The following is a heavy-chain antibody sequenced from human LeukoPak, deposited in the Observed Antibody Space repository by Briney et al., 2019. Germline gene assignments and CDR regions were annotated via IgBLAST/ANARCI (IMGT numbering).Heavy chain of an antibody. Sequence: ASVKVSCKASGDTFSNYVISWFRQDPGQGLEWMGGISPIFGSTYFVQKFQGRVTFTADDSTTTAYMELSSLRSEDTAVYYCARDDPDVVVIPGAADVWGQATLITVSS. D-gene: IGHD2-21*01. V-gene: IGHV1-69*13. CDR1: GDTFSNYV. CDR2: ISPIFGST. J-gene: IGHJ3*01. CDR3: ARDDPDVVVIPGAADV.